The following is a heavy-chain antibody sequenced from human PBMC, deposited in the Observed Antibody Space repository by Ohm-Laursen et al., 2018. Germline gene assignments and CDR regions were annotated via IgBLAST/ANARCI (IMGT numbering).Heavy chain of an antibody. D-gene: IGHD3-22*01. CDR1: GGTFSNFA. CDR2: IIPIFATA. J-gene: IGHJ1*01. Sequence: SVKVSCKASGGTFSNFAISWVRQAPGQGLEWMGGIIPIFATANYAQKFHDRVTITADESTSTAYMELSSLTSEDTAMYYCARGSTLHYNYYDSSGGEYFQHWGQGTLVTVSS. CDR3: ARGSTLHYNYYDSSGGEYFQH. V-gene: IGHV1-69*13.